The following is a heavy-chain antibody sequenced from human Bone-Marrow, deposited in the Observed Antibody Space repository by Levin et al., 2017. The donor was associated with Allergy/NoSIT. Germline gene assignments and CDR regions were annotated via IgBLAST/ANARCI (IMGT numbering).Heavy chain of an antibody. J-gene: IGHJ4*02. D-gene: IGHD1-26*01. Sequence: PGGSLRLSCAASGFTFSSYIMHWVRQAPGKGLEWVTVISFDGSNKHYADSVKGRFTISRDNSKNTLYLQMNSLRAEDTAVYYCATAGESGIYCDSWGKGNLVTVS. CDR1: GFTFSSYI. V-gene: IGHV3-30*03. CDR3: ATAGESGIYCDS. CDR2: ISFDGSNK.